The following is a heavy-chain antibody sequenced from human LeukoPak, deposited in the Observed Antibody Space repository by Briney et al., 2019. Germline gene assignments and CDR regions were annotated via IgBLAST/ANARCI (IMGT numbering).Heavy chain of an antibody. CDR1: GGSISSGDYY. D-gene: IGHD4-17*01. CDR3: AKTTVTTSGLLFDY. V-gene: IGHV4-30-4*08. Sequence: SETLSLTCTVSGGSISSGDYYWSWIRQPPGKGLEWIGYIYYSGSTYYNPSLKSRVTISVDTSKNQFSLKLSSVTAADTAVYYCAKTTVTTSGLLFDYWGQGTLVTVSS. CDR2: IYYSGST. J-gene: IGHJ4*02.